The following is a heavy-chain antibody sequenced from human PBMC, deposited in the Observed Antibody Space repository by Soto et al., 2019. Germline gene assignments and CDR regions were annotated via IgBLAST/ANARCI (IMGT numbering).Heavy chain of an antibody. D-gene: IGHD6-19*01. Sequence: QVQLVESGGGVVQPGRSLRLSCAASGFTFSSYAMHWVRQAPGKGLEWVAVISYDGSNKYYADSVKGRFTISRDNSKNTLYLQMNGLRAEDTAVYYCAEGGTQWLVLYYGMDVWGQGTTVTVSS. J-gene: IGHJ6*02. V-gene: IGHV3-30-3*02. CDR2: ISYDGSNK. CDR3: AEGGTQWLVLYYGMDV. CDR1: GFTFSSYA.